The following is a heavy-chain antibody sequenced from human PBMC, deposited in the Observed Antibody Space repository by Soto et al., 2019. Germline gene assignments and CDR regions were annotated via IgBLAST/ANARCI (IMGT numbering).Heavy chain of an antibody. V-gene: IGHV1-69*13. Sequence: ASVKVSCKGSGGTFGSYAISWVRQATGQGLEWMGGIIPIPGTANYAQKFQGRVTIAADESTSTAYMELSSLRSEDTAVYSCARSQGSSTSLEIYYYYYYGMDVWGQGTTVTVSS. CDR2: IIPIPGTA. CDR1: GGTFGSYA. D-gene: IGHD2-2*01. J-gene: IGHJ6*02. CDR3: ARSQGSSTSLEIYYYYYYGMDV.